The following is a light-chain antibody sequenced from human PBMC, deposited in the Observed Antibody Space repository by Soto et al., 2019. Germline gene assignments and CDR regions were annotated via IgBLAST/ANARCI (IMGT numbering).Light chain of an antibody. V-gene: IGLV1-51*01. CDR2: DND. CDR1: SSNIGHNY. CDR3: GTWDSSLSVGV. Sequence: QSVLTQPPSVSAAPGQKVTISCSGSSSNIGHNYVCWSQQFPGTAPKLLIYDNDKRPSGIPDRFSGSKSGTSATLDITGLLTGDEADYYCGTWDSSLSVGVFGGGTKVTVL. J-gene: IGLJ2*01.